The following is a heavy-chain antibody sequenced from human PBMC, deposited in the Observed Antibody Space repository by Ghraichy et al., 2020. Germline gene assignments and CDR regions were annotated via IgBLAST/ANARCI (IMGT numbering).Heavy chain of an antibody. CDR3: ATEGSYYNGFES. D-gene: IGHD3-10*01. CDR2: LYSGGTT. V-gene: IGHV3-53*01. Sequence: GGSLRLSCSASGFIVRSKSMSWVRQAPGKGLEWVSVLYSGGTTSYADSVRGRFSISRDNSKNTLYLQMDSLRAEDTGVFYCATEGSYYNGFESWGQGTLVTGSA. CDR1: GFIVRSKS. J-gene: IGHJ4*02.